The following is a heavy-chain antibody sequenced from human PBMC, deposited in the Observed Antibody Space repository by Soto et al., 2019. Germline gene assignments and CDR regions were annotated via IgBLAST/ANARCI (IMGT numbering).Heavy chain of an antibody. CDR2: IYYSGTT. CDR1: GGSIDTNLYY. V-gene: IGHV4-39*01. D-gene: IGHD4-17*01. CDR3: ASPRAPYDYGYLTDYYYFDY. J-gene: IGHJ4*02. Sequence: QLQLQESGPGLVRPSETLSLTCTVSGGSIDTNLYYWSWIRQPPGRGLEWSGTIYYSGTTEYNPSLQRRVTLFVDTSKNQFSLTMSPVTAADTAVYFLASPRAPYDYGYLTDYYYFDYWGQGTLVTVSS.